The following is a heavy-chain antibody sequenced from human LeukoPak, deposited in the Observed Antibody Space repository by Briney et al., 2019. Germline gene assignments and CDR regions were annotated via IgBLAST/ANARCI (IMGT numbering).Heavy chain of an antibody. Sequence: GGSLRLSCAASGFTFSTYNMNWVRQAPGKGLEWVSSVSSSIYYSDSVKGRFTISRDNAKNSLFLQMNSLRAEDTAVYFCVRDRGGGNWLDYWGQGTMVSVSS. CDR3: VRDRGGGNWLDY. V-gene: IGHV3-21*01. CDR1: GFTFSTYN. D-gene: IGHD1-20*01. CDR2: VSSSI. J-gene: IGHJ3*01.